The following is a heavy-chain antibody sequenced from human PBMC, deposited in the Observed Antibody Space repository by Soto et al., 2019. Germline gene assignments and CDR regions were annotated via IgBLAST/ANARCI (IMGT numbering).Heavy chain of an antibody. CDR2: ISAYNGNT. CDR1: GYTFTNYG. D-gene: IGHD2-15*01. J-gene: IGHJ6*02. V-gene: IGHV1-18*01. CDR3: ARDGGRSSDQTGYGMDV. Sequence: QVQLVQSGAEVKKPGASVKVSCKASGYTFTNYGISWVRQAPGQGLEWMGWISAYNGNTNYAQKLQGRVTMTTDTSKSTDYMELRSLRSDDTAVYYCARDGGRSSDQTGYGMDVWGQGTTVTVSS.